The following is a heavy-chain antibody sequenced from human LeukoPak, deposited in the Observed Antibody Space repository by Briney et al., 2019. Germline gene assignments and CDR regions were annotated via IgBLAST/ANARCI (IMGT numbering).Heavy chain of an antibody. CDR2: VSYDGSK. V-gene: IGHV3-30*18. D-gene: IGHD2-2*01. CDR3: AKGGKRIMCPTSCYDY. CDR1: GFTFSSYG. Sequence: GRSLRLSCAASGFTFSSYGMHWVRQAPGKGLEWVAVVSYDGSKYYADSVKGRFIISRDNSKNTLYLQMNSLRVEDTAVYYCAKGGKRIMCPTSCYDYWGQGTLVTVSS. J-gene: IGHJ4*02.